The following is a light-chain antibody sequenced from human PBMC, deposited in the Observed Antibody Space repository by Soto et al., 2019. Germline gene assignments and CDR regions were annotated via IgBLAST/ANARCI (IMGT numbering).Light chain of an antibody. CDR1: QSISRSY. V-gene: IGKV3-20*01. Sequence: EIVLTQSPGTLSLSPGERATLSCRASQSISRSYLAWYQQKPGTAPRLLIYGVSNKATGIPDRVSGSGCGTEFTLTISRLEPENFAVYDCQLQCDSPPGYTFGQGTKREIK. J-gene: IGKJ2*01. CDR2: GVS. CDR3: QLQCDSPPGYT.